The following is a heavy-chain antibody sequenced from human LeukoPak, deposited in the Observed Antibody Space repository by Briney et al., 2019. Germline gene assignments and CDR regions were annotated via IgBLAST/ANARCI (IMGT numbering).Heavy chain of an antibody. Sequence: GGSLRLSCAGSGFIFSDVWMSWVRQAPGKGLEWVARIKTKAEGGTIDYAAPVKVRFIISRDDSEKRLDLQMSSLKSEDTGVYYCTTDLDYWGQGTLVTVSS. CDR1: GFIFSDVW. CDR3: TTDLDY. J-gene: IGHJ4*02. V-gene: IGHV3-15*01. CDR2: IKTKAEGGTI.